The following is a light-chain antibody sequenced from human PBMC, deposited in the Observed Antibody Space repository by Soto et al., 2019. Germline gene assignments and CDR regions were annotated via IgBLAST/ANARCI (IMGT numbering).Light chain of an antibody. V-gene: IGKV3-15*01. CDR1: QSVSSN. J-gene: IGKJ2*01. CDR3: QRYNNWPRT. Sequence: EIVMAQFPATLSVSPGERATLSCRASQSVSSNLAWYQQKRGQAPRLLICGASSRATGIPARFSGSGSGTEFTLTIGSLQSDDFAVYYCQRYNNWPRTFGQGTKVDNK. CDR2: GAS.